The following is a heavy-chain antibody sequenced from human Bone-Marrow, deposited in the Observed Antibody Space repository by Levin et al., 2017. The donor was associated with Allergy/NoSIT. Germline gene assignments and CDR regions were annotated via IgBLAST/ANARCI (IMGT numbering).Heavy chain of an antibody. D-gene: IGHD6-19*01. CDR3: ATLAVAGVNAFDI. V-gene: IGHV3-30*03. CDR2: ISYDGSNK. CDR1: GFTFSSYG. Sequence: PGGSLRLSCAASGFTFSSYGMHWVRQAPGKGLEWVAVISYDGSNKYYADSVKGRFTISRDNSKNTLYLQMNSLRAEDTAVYYCATLAVAGVNAFDIWGQGTMVTVSS. J-gene: IGHJ3*02.